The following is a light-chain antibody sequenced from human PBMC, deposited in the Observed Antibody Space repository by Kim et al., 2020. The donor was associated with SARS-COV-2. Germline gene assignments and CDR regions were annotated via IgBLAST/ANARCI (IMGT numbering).Light chain of an antibody. J-gene: IGLJ3*02. CDR2: DVS. CDR1: SSDVGGYNY. V-gene: IGLV2-14*03. Sequence: GQSLTISCNGTSSDVGGYNYVSWYQQHPGKAPKLMIYDVSNRPSGVSNRFSGSKSGTTASVTISGLQAEDEADYYCSSYTSSSTWVFGGGTQLTVL. CDR3: SSYTSSSTWV.